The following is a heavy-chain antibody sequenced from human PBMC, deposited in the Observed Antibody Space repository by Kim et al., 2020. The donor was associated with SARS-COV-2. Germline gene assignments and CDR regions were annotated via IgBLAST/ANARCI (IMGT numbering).Heavy chain of an antibody. V-gene: IGHV7-4-1*02. CDR1: GYNFTDYP. CDR2: INTNTGNP. Sequence: ASVKVSCKPSGYNFTDYPLNWVRQAPGQGLQWMGWINTNTGNPTYGQDFGGRFVFSLDTSVRTASLQISDLKAGDAAVYYCARDSEVTLRHHYFYWGMDVWGQGTTVTVSS. J-gene: IGHJ6*02. CDR3: ARDSEVTLRHHYFYWGMDV. D-gene: IGHD7-27*01.